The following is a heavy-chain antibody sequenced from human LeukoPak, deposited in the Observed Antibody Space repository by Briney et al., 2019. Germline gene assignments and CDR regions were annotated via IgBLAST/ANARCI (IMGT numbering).Heavy chain of an antibody. CDR2: VDDSGNT. CDR1: SGSISRSYYY. CDR3: ARHEHKAVAGDT. Sequence: SETLSLTCTVSSGSISRSYYYWGWIRQPPGKGLEWVGRVDDSGNTFYSPSLKSRVTISVDTSKDHFSLRLISVTAADTAVYYCARHEHKAVAGDTWGQGTMVTVSS. V-gene: IGHV4-39*01. D-gene: IGHD6-19*01. J-gene: IGHJ5*02.